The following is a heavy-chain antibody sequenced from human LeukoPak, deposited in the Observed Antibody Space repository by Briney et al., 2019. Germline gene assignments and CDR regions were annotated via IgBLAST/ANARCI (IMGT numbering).Heavy chain of an antibody. Sequence: PGGSLRLSCAASGFTFSSYAMNWVRQAPGKGLEWVAVILSDGSKEFYTDSVKGRFTISRDNSKNTLYLQMNSLRAEDTAVYYCAKQGSPRESIRFDPWGQGTLVTVSS. CDR2: ILSDGSKE. CDR1: GFTFSSYA. D-gene: IGHD3-10*01. V-gene: IGHV3-33*06. CDR3: AKQGSPRESIRFDP. J-gene: IGHJ5*02.